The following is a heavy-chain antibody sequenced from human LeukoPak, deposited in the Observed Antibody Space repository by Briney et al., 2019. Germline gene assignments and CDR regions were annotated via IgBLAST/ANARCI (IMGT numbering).Heavy chain of an antibody. D-gene: IGHD2-15*01. CDR1: GYTFTSYD. Sequence: GASVKVSYKAPGYTFTSYDINWVRQATGQGLEWMGWMNPNSGNTGYAQKFQGRVTMTRNTSISTAYMELSSLRSEDTAVYYCARGPYCSGGSCYSGLGWFDPWGQGTLVTVSS. V-gene: IGHV1-8*01. J-gene: IGHJ5*02. CDR2: MNPNSGNT. CDR3: ARGPYCSGGSCYSGLGWFDP.